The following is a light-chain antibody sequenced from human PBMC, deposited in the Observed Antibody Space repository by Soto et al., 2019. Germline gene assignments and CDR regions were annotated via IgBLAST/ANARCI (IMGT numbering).Light chain of an antibody. J-gene: IGKJ3*01. CDR1: QDIRTS. CDR3: QQYDHLPPFT. Sequence: DIQMTQSPSSLSASVGARVSITCQASQDIRTSLSWFQQKPGRAPKLLIYGASNLETGVPSRFRGSGSGRDFTFNISSLQTEDIEPYYCQQYDHLPPFTFGPGTKVDIK. V-gene: IGKV1-33*01. CDR2: GAS.